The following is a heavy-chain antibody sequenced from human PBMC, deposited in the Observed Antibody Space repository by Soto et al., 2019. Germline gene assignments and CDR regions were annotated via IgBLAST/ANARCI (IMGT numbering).Heavy chain of an antibody. Sequence: QVQLQESGPGLVKPSQTLSLTCTVSGGSISSGDYYWSWMRQAPGKGLEWIGYIYYSGSTYYNPSLKSRVTISVDTSKNQFSLKLSSVTAADTAVYYCAREPTLYGDHRYFDLWGRGTLVTVSS. V-gene: IGHV4-30-4*01. CDR2: IYYSGST. CDR1: GGSISSGDYY. D-gene: IGHD4-17*01. J-gene: IGHJ2*01. CDR3: AREPTLYGDHRYFDL.